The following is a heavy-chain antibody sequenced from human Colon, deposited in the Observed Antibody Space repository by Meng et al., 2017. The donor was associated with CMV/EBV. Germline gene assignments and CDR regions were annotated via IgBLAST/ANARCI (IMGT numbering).Heavy chain of an antibody. Sequence: GESLKISCATSGFTFSSYSMNWVRQAPGKGLEWVSSISGGDTYIWYADAMKGRFAVSRDNGKSSQYLQMNSLRDEDTGVYYCARGSNIYYGMYVWGQGTTVTVSS. CDR1: GFTFSSYS. J-gene: IGHJ6*02. CDR3: ARGSNIYYGMYV. V-gene: IGHV3-21*01. D-gene: IGHD2/OR15-2a*01. CDR2: ISGGDTYI.